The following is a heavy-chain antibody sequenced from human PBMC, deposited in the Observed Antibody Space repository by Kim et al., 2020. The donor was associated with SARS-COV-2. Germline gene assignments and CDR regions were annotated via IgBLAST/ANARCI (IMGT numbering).Heavy chain of an antibody. CDR2: IIPIFGTA. J-gene: IGHJ6*03. CDR3: ARARGPYGDYRHYMDV. Sequence: SVKVSCKASGGTFSSYAISWVRQAPGQGLEWMGGIIPIFGTANYAQKFQGRVTITADESTSTAYMELSSLRSEDTAVYYCARARGPYGDYRHYMDVWGKGTTVTVSS. D-gene: IGHD4-17*01. CDR1: GGTFSSYA. V-gene: IGHV1-69*13.